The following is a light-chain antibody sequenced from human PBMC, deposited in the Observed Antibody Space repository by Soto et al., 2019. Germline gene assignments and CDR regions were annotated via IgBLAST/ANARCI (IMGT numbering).Light chain of an antibody. CDR3: QQYDNLPR. V-gene: IGKV1-33*01. Sequence: DIQMTQSPSSLSASVGDRVTITCQASQDISNYLNWYQQKPGKAPKLLIYDASKLETGVPSRCSGSGSGTDFTFTISSLQPEDIATYYCQQYDNLPRFGGGTKVEIK. CDR2: DAS. J-gene: IGKJ4*01. CDR1: QDISNY.